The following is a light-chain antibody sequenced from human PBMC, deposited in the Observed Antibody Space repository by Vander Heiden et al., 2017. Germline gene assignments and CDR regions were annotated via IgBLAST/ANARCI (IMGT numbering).Light chain of an antibody. CDR2: GNS. J-gene: IGLJ1*01. Sequence: QSVLTQPPSVSGAPGQRVTISCTGSSSNIGAGYDVHWYQQLPGTAPNLLIYGNSNRPSGAPDRFSGSKSGTSASLAITGLQAEDEADYYCQSYDSSLSGFYVFGTGTKVTVL. CDR1: SSNIGAGYD. V-gene: IGLV1-40*01. CDR3: QSYDSSLSGFYV.